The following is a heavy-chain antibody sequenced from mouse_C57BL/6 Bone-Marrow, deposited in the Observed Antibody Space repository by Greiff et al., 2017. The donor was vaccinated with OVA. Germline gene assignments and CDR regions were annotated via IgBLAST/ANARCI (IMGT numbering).Heavy chain of an antibody. V-gene: IGHV1-54*01. CDR3: ARETLGYSNYFDY. CDR2: INPGSGGT. Sequence: QVQLKQSGAELVRPGTSVKVSCKASGYAFTNYLIEWVKQRPGQGLEWIGVINPGSGGTNYNEKFKSKATLTADKSSSTAYMQLSSLTSEDSAVYFCARETLGYSNYFDYWGQGTTLTVSS. J-gene: IGHJ2*01. D-gene: IGHD4-1*01. CDR1: GYAFTNYL.